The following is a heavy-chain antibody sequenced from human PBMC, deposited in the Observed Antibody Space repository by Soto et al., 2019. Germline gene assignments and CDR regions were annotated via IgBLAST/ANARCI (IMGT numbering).Heavy chain of an antibody. D-gene: IGHD6-19*01. J-gene: IGHJ6*02. CDR1: GFTFSSYA. CDR3: AKSSWVGWLVPGMDV. CDR2: ISGSGGST. Sequence: EVQLLESGGGLVQPGGSLRLSCAASGFTFSSYAMSWVRQAPGKGLEWVSAISGSGGSTYYADSVKGRFTISRDNSKNTLYLQMNSRRAEDTAVYYCAKSSWVGWLVPGMDVWGQGTTVTVSS. V-gene: IGHV3-23*01.